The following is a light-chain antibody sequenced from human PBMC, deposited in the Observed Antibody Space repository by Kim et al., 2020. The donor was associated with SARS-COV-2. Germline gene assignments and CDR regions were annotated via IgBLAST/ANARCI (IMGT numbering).Light chain of an antibody. CDR3: QSYDSSTLWV. V-gene: IGLV6-57*03. CDR1: SGSIASNY. Sequence: KTVTHSCTRSSGSIASNYVQWYQQRPGSAPTTVIYEDNQRPSGVPDRFSGSIDSSSNSASLTISGLKTEDEADYYCQSYDSSTLWVFGGGTQLTVL. CDR2: EDN. J-gene: IGLJ3*02.